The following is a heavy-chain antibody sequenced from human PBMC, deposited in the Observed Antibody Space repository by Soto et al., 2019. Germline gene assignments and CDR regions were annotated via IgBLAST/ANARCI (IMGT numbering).Heavy chain of an antibody. CDR1: GFTFSIAW. V-gene: IGHV3-15*01. CDR2: IKSKANGETT. CDR3: TKDDPINTS. Sequence: GGSLRLSCAASGFTFSIAWMSWVRQAPGKGLEWVGRIKSKANGETTDYAAPVKGRFTISRDDSRNTLYLQMNTLKTDDTAMYYCTKDDPINTSWGHGTLVTVSS. J-gene: IGHJ5*01.